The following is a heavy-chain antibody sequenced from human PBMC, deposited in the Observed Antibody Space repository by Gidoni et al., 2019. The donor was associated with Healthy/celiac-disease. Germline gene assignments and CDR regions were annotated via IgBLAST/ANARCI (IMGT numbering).Heavy chain of an antibody. D-gene: IGHD3-10*01. CDR3: ARTITYYYGSGSYYYGMDV. CDR2: IIPIFGTA. V-gene: IGHV1-69*01. J-gene: IGHJ6*02. CDR1: GGTFSSYA. Sequence: QVQLVQSGAEVKKPGSSVKVSCKASGGTFSSYAISWVRQAPGQGLEWMGGIIPIFGTANYAQKFQGRVTITADESTSTAYMELSSLRSEDTAVYYCARTITYYYGSGSYYYGMDVWGQGTTVTVSS.